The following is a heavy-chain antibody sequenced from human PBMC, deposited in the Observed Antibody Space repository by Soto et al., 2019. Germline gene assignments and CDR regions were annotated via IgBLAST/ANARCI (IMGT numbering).Heavy chain of an antibody. Sequence: LXGSLKISCKGSGYSFTSYWISWVRQMPGKGLEWMGRIDPSDSYTNYSPSFQGHVTISADKSISTAYLQWSSLKASDTAMYYCARGQPYYYYGMDVWGQGTTVNV. CDR1: GYSFTSYW. CDR3: ARGQPYYYYGMDV. V-gene: IGHV5-10-1*01. CDR2: IDPSDSYT. J-gene: IGHJ6*02.